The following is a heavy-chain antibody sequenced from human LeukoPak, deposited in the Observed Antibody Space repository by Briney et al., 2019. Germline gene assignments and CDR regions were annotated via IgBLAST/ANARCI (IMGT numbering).Heavy chain of an antibody. Sequence: GGSLRLSCAASGFTFSSFGMSWVRQAPGKGLEWGSSINAGGGTYTYYADSVKGRFTISRDNSKNTLHLQMNSLRAEDTAVYYCAKRGESGVYYFDFWGQGTLVTVSS. D-gene: IGHD3-10*01. CDR3: AKRGESGVYYFDF. CDR1: GFTFSSFG. V-gene: IGHV3-23*01. J-gene: IGHJ4*02. CDR2: INAGGGTYT.